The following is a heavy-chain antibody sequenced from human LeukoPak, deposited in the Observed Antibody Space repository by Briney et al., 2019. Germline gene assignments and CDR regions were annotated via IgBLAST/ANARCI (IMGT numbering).Heavy chain of an antibody. CDR1: GFTFSAYT. CDR3: ARGWGSYYFDS. V-gene: IGHV3-21*01. D-gene: IGHD3-16*01. J-gene: IGHJ4*02. CDR2: FTSSSSSI. Sequence: GGSLGLYCAASGFTFSAYTMSWVRQAPGKGLEWVSSFTSSSSSIYYGDSVKGRFTISRDNDKNSLYLQLSSLGAEDTAVYYCARGWGSYYFDSWGQGTLVTVSS.